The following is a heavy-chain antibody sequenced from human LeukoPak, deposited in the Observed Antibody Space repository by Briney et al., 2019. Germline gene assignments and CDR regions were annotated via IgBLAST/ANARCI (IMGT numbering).Heavy chain of an antibody. D-gene: IGHD2-2*01. CDR2: ISSSSSYI. V-gene: IGHV3-21*01. CDR1: GFTFSSYS. CDR3: ARDEASSTSF. J-gene: IGHJ4*02. Sequence: PGGSLRLSCAASGFTFSSYSMNWDRQAPGKELEWVSSISSSSSYIYYADSVKGRFTISRDNAKNSLYLQMNSLRAEDTAVYYCARDEASSTSFWGQGTLVTVSS.